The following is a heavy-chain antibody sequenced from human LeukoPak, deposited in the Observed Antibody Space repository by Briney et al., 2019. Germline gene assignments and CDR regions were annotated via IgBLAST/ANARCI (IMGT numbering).Heavy chain of an antibody. CDR2: IIGSGRFT. Sequence: GGCLRLSYAASGFTFSTYAVSWVRQAPGKGLEWVSGIIGSGRFTYYADSVKGRFTISRDNSKNTLYLQMNSLRAEDTAVYYCSTGEGCSSTSCSFDYWGQGTLVTVSS. V-gene: IGHV3-23*01. CDR1: GFTFSTYA. CDR3: STGEGCSSTSCSFDY. J-gene: IGHJ4*02. D-gene: IGHD2-2*01.